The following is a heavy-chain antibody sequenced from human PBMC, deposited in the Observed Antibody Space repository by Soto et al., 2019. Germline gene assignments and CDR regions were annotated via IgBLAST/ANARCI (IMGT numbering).Heavy chain of an antibody. Sequence: EASVKVSCKASGGTFSSYAISWVRQAPGQGLEWMGGIIPIFGTANYAQKFQGRVTITADESTSTVYMELSSLRSEDTAVYYCASYSSGWYDYYYYYMDVWGKGTTVTVSS. CDR3: ASYSSGWYDYYYYYMDV. D-gene: IGHD6-19*01. CDR2: IIPIFGTA. CDR1: GGTFSSYA. J-gene: IGHJ6*03. V-gene: IGHV1-69*13.